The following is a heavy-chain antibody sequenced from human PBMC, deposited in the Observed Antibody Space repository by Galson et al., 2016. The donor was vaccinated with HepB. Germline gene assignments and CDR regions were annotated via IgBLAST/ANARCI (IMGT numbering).Heavy chain of an antibody. V-gene: IGHV3-33*08. CDR1: AFTLSGYA. D-gene: IGHD3-10*01. CDR2: IWNGGTNK. CDR3: TRDMDYSGMDV. Sequence: SLRLSCAASAFTLSGYAMHWVRQAPGKGPEWVAVIWNGGTNKYYADSVKGRFTISRDISKNTLHLQMNSLRAEDTAVYFCTRDMDYSGMDVWGQGTTVTVSS. J-gene: IGHJ6*02.